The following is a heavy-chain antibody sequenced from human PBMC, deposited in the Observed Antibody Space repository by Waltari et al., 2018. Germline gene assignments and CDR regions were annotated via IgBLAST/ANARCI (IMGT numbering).Heavy chain of an antibody. CDR2: IFSKDKK. J-gene: IGHJ3*02. V-gene: IGHV2-26*01. D-gene: IGHD3-22*01. CDR1: GFSLSNARMG. Sequence: QVTLKESGPVLVKPTETLTLTCTVSGFSLSNARMGVSWIRQPPGKALEWLAPIFSKDKKSYSTSLKSRRTISKDTSKSQVVLTMTNMDPVDTATYYCARMIGGDYYDSRNAFDIWGQGTMVTVSS. CDR3: ARMIGGDYYDSRNAFDI.